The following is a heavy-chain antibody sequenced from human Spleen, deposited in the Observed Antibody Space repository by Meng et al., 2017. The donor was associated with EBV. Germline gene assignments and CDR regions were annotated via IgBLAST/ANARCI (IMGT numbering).Heavy chain of an antibody. V-gene: IGHV4-30-4*01. CDR2: ISNSGST. CDR3: ARAEWSAPYYFDY. D-gene: IGHD3-3*01. CDR1: GGSISSGNYY. Sequence: QAQLQESGPGLVKPSQTLSRTCDGSGGSISSGNYYWSWIRQPPGKGLEWIGYISNSGSTYYNPSLKSRVTISVDTSENQFSLKLSSVTAADTAVYFCARAEWSAPYYFDYWGQGTLVTVSS. J-gene: IGHJ4*02.